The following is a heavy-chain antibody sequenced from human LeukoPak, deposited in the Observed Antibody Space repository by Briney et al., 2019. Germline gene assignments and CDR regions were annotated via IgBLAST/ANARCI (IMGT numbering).Heavy chain of an antibody. CDR3: ARERYCSGGSCYVDY. D-gene: IGHD2-15*01. CDR2: IYTSGST. Sequence: SETLFLTCTVSGGPISSYYWSWIRQPAGKGLEWIGRIYTSGSTNYNPSLKSRVTMSVDTSKNQFSLKLSSVTAADTAVYYCARERYCSGGSCYVDYWGQGTLVTVSS. V-gene: IGHV4-4*07. CDR1: GGPISSYY. J-gene: IGHJ4*02.